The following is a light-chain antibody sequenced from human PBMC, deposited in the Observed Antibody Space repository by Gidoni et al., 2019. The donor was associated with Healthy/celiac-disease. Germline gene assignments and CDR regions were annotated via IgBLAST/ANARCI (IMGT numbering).Light chain of an antibody. CDR1: QSISSY. Sequence: DIQTTPAPSSLSASVGDRVTITCRASQSISSYLNCYQQKPGKAPKLLIYAASSLQSGVPSRFSGSGSGTDFTLTISSLQPEDFATYYCQQSYSTPPVTFXXXTKLEIK. CDR2: AAS. V-gene: IGKV1-39*01. J-gene: IGKJ2*01. CDR3: QQSYSTPPVT.